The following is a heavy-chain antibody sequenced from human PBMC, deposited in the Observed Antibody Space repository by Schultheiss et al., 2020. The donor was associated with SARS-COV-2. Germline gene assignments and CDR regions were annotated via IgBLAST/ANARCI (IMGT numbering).Heavy chain of an antibody. V-gene: IGHV3-66*04. CDR3: ARLDFWSGYYSRYYYYYYMDV. CDR1: GGSFSGYY. Sequence: ETLSLTCAVYGGSFSGYYWSWVRQAPGKGLEWVSVIYSGGSTYYADSVKGRFTISRDNSKNTLYLQMNSLRAEDTAVYYCARLDFWSGYYSRYYYYYYMDVWGKGTTVTVSS. CDR2: IYSGGST. D-gene: IGHD3-3*01. J-gene: IGHJ6*03.